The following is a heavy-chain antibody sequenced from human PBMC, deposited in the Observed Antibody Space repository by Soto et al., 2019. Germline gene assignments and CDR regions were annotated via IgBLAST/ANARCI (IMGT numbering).Heavy chain of an antibody. Sequence: QVQLVQSGAEVKKPGASVKVSCKPSGYTFISYGITWVRQAPGQGLEWMGWVNIYEGTTNYAQKFQGRVTMTTDTSTSTVYLELRSQRSDDTAIYYCARERGGYSYGDYWGQGTLVTVSS. CDR2: VNIYEGTT. CDR3: ARERGGYSYGDY. V-gene: IGHV1-18*01. CDR1: GYTFISYG. D-gene: IGHD5-18*01. J-gene: IGHJ4*02.